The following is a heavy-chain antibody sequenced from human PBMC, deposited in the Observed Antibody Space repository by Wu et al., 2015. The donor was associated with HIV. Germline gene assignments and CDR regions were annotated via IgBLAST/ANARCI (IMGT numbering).Heavy chain of an antibody. V-gene: IGHV1-18*01. CDR3: ARGDYANYDFWSAYPSY. Sequence: QVQLLQSGGEVKKPGASVKVSCKASGYTFTNYGTSWVRQAPGQRLEWMGWISGKNDDTSYAQKLQARVTMTKDTSTRTAFLEVRSLRSDDTAVYYCARGDYANYDFWSAYPSYWGQGTLVTVSS. D-gene: IGHD3-3*01. CDR1: GYTFTNYG. CDR2: ISGKNDDT. J-gene: IGHJ4*02.